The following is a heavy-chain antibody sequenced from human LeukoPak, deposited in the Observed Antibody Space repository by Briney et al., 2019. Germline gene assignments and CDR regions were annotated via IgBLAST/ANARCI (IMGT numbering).Heavy chain of an antibody. J-gene: IGHJ5*02. D-gene: IGHD2-15*01. V-gene: IGHV1-3*01. CDR2: INAGNGNT. Sequence: ASVKVSCKASGYTFTSYAMHWVRQAPGQRLEWMGWINAGNGNTKYSQKFQGRVTITRDTSASTAYMELSSLRSEDTAVYYCARGVGGYCSGGSCKNWFDPWGQGTLVTVSS. CDR3: ARGVGGYCSGGSCKNWFDP. CDR1: GYTFTSYA.